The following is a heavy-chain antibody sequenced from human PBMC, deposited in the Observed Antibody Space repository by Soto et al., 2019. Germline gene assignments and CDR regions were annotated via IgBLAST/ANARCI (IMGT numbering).Heavy chain of an antibody. CDR3: ARSIRGPRRFNGMDV. Sequence: SGPTLVNPTETLTLTCTCSGFSLTSPGMCVSWIRQSPWKALEWLALIERDDDDKYYSTSLKTRLTISKDTRKNQLVLQMANIEPADTATYHCARSIRGPRRFNGMDVWGQGTTVTVS. V-gene: IGHV2-70*13. CDR2: IERDDDDK. D-gene: IGHD1-20*01. J-gene: IGHJ6*02. CDR1: GFSLTSPGMC.